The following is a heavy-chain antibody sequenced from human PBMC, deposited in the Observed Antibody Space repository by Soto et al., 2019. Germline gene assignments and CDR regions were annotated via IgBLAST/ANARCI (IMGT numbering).Heavy chain of an antibody. CDR3: ARGTSLSGYRSRYYYYGMDV. V-gene: IGHV1-69*01. CDR2: IIPIFGTA. J-gene: IGHJ6*02. CDR1: GGTFSSYA. D-gene: IGHD3-3*01. Sequence: QVQLVQSGAEVKKPGSSVKVSCKASGGTFSSYAISWVRQAPGQGLEWMGGIIPIFGTANYAQKFQGRVTITADESTSTAYMELSSLRSEDTAVYYCARGTSLSGYRSRYYYYGMDVWGQGTTVTVSS.